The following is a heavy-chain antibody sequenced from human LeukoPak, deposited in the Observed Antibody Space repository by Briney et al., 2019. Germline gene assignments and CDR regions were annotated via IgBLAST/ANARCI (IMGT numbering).Heavy chain of an antibody. CDR3: ARDVLGYCSSTSCYGYYFDY. Sequence: SVKASCKASGGTFSSYAISWVRQAPGQGLEWMGGIIPIFGTASYAQKFQGRVTITADESTSTAYMELSSLRSEDTAVYYCARDVLGYCSSTSCYGYYFDYWGQGTLVTVSS. V-gene: IGHV1-69*13. J-gene: IGHJ4*02. D-gene: IGHD2-2*01. CDR1: GGTFSSYA. CDR2: IIPIFGTA.